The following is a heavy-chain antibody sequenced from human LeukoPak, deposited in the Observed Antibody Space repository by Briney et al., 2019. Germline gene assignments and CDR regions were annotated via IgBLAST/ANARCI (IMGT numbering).Heavy chain of an antibody. CDR3: AKDQSYGFDY. Sequence: TGGSLRLSCAASGFAFSTYAMSWVRQAPGKGLEWVSALSGSGASTYYADSVKGRFTISRDNSKSTLYLQMNSLRAEDTAVYYCAKDQSYGFDYWGQGTLVTVSS. CDR1: GFAFSTYA. V-gene: IGHV3-23*01. D-gene: IGHD5-18*01. CDR2: LSGSGAST. J-gene: IGHJ4*02.